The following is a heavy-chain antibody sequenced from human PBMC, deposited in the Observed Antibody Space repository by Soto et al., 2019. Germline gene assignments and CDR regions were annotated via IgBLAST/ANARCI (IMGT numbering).Heavy chain of an antibody. D-gene: IGHD3-22*01. CDR1: GLTVSTNY. CDR3: ARVTTLACDY. CDR2: IYSDGRT. J-gene: IGHJ4*02. V-gene: IGHV3-66*01. Sequence: GGSLRLSCAASGLTVSTNYMNWVRQAPGKGLEWVSIIYSDGRTYHADSVKGRFTISRDNSKNMSYLQMNSLRTEDTAVYYCARVTTLACDYWGQGTLDTVSS.